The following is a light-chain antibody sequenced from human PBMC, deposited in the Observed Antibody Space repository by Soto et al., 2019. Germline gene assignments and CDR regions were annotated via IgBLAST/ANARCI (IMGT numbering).Light chain of an antibody. CDR3: SSYTSSSTLRV. J-gene: IGLJ3*02. CDR2: DVS. CDR1: SSDVGGYNY. V-gene: IGLV2-14*01. Sequence: QSVLTQPASVSGSPGQSITISCTGTSSDVGGYNYVSWYQQHPGKAPKLMIYDVSTRPSGVSNRFSGSKSGNTDYLTIYGLQGEDEADYYCSSYTSSSTLRVFGGGTKLTVL.